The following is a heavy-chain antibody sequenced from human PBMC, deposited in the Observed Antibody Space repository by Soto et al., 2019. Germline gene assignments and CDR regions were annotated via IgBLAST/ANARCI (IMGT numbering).Heavy chain of an antibody. Sequence: EVPLVESGGGLIQPGGSLRLSCAASGFTVSSTFMSWVRQAPGKGLEWVSVIYSGGYTYYTDSVKGRFSISRDNSKNTLSLQMNSLRAEDTAVYYCAREYSSSWSIYDYWGQGTLVTVSS. CDR1: GFTVSSTF. V-gene: IGHV3-53*01. J-gene: IGHJ4*02. CDR3: AREYSSSWSIYDY. D-gene: IGHD6-13*01. CDR2: IYSGGYT.